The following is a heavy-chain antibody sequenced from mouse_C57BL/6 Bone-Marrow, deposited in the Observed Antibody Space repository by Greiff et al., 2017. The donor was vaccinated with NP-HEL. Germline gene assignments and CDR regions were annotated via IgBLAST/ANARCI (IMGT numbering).Heavy chain of an antibody. J-gene: IGHJ2*01. Sequence: QVQLQQPGAELVKPGASVKLSCKASGYTFTSYWMHWVKQRPGRGLEWIGRIDPNSGGTKYNEKFKSKATLTVDKPSRTAYMQLSSLPSEDSAVYYCARRTTVVATNYFDYWGHGTTLTVSS. CDR3: ARRTTVVATNYFDY. V-gene: IGHV1-72*01. D-gene: IGHD1-1*01. CDR2: IDPNSGGT. CDR1: GYTFTSYW.